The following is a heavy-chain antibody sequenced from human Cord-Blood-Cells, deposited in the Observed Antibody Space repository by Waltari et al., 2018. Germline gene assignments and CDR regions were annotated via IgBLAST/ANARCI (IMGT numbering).Heavy chain of an antibody. CDR1: GYTFTSYD. Sequence: QVQLVQSGAEVKKPGASVKVSCKASGYTFTSYDINWVRQATGQGLEWMGWMNPNNGNTGYAQKFQGRVTITRNTAISTAYMELSSLRSEDTAVYYCAREGGSIAARQAAFDIWGQGTMVTVSS. CDR2: MNPNNGNT. V-gene: IGHV1-8*03. D-gene: IGHD6-6*01. CDR3: AREGGSIAARQAAFDI. J-gene: IGHJ3*02.